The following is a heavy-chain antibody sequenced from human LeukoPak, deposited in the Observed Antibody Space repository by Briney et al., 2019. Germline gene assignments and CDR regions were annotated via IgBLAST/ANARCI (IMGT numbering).Heavy chain of an antibody. J-gene: IGHJ4*02. Sequence: GESLRLSCLASGFTFSTYGMTWVRQAPGKGLEWVSSLSEGGDRTYYADSVKGRFIISRDNSKKTVYFQMNSLRPEDTAVYYCARAIRPMGIITNFDQWGQGTLITVSA. CDR2: LSEGGDRT. CDR1: GFTFSTYG. CDR3: ARAIRPMGIITNFDQ. D-gene: IGHD3-10*01. V-gene: IGHV3-23*01.